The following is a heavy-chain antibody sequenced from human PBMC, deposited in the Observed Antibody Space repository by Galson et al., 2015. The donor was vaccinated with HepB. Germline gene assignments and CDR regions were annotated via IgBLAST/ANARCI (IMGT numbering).Heavy chain of an antibody. CDR1: GFFFSTYA. J-gene: IGHJ4*01. CDR3: ARSHYYVSGSYYNTYHFDL. V-gene: IGHV3-30*04. CDR2: ISYEGTDK. D-gene: IGHD3-10*01. Sequence: SLRLSCAASGFFFSTYAMHWVRQAPGKGLEWVSLISYEGTDKYFADSVKGRFTIARDDSQNTLYLYLNRLRPEDTAVYYRARSHYYVSGSYYNTYHFDLWGQGTLVTVSS.